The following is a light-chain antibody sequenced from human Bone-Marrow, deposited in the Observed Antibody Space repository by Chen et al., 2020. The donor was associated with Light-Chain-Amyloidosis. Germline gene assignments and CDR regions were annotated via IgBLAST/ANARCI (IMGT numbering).Light chain of an antibody. CDR3: QTWGAGVWV. CDR2: LNSDGSH. Sequence: QLVLTQSPSASASLGASVKLTCPLSSGHSGYAIAWHQQQPEKGPRYLMKLNSDGSHNKGDGIPDRFSGSSSGAERYLTISSLQSEDEADYYCQTWGAGVWVFGGGTKLTVL. J-gene: IGLJ3*02. CDR1: SGHSGYA. V-gene: IGLV4-69*01.